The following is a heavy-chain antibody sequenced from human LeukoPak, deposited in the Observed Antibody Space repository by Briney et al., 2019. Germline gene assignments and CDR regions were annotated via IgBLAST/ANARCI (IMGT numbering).Heavy chain of an antibody. Sequence: SVKVSCKASGCTFSSYAISWVRQAPGQGLEWMGRIIPILGIANYAQKFQGRVTITADKSTSTAYMELSSQRSEDTAVYYCARGGERFGWLAHGWFDPWGQGTLVTVSS. J-gene: IGHJ5*02. CDR1: GCTFSSYA. V-gene: IGHV1-69*04. CDR2: IIPILGIA. D-gene: IGHD3-9*01. CDR3: ARGGERFGWLAHGWFDP.